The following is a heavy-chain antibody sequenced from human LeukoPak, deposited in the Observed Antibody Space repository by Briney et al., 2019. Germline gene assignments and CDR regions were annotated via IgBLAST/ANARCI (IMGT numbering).Heavy chain of an antibody. Sequence: QAGGSLRLSCAGSGFPFSSYPISWVRQPPGKGLEWVSAITASGDSTYSADSVKGRFTISRDNSRNTLFLEMSSLRAEDTAVYYCAKDEDIVAFYFDYWGQGTLVTVSS. CDR1: GFPFSSYP. CDR2: ITASGDST. J-gene: IGHJ4*02. V-gene: IGHV3-23*01. D-gene: IGHD5-12*01. CDR3: AKDEDIVAFYFDY.